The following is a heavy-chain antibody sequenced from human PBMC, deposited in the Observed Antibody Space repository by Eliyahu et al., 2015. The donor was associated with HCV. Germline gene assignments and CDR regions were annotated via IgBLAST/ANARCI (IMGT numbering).Heavy chain of an antibody. J-gene: IGHJ4*02. Sequence: QVQLAQSGAEVKKPGTSVKVSCKASGYIFTGYQXPWVRQAPGQGLEWMGWISPNSGGTNYAQNFQGWVTLTRDTSISTAFMELSRLRSDDTAVYYCARGTREYSTAWYVSPSLYSFDSWGQGTLVTVSS. CDR1: GYIFTGYQ. CDR3: ARGTREYSTAWYVSPSLYSFDS. CDR2: ISPNSGGT. D-gene: IGHD6-13*01. V-gene: IGHV1-2*04.